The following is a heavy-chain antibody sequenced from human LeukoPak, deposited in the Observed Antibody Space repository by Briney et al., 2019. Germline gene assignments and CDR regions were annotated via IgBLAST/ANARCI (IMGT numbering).Heavy chain of an antibody. D-gene: IGHD6-19*01. CDR2: INPNRGGT. CDR3: ARASGWTPFDY. CDR1: GYTFTGYY. Sequence: ASVKVSCKASGYTFTGYYMHWVRQDPGQGPEWMGWINPNRGGTNYVQKFQGRVTMTRDTSISAAYMELSRLRSDDTAVYYCARASGWTPFDYWGQGTLVTVSS. V-gene: IGHV1-2*02. J-gene: IGHJ4*02.